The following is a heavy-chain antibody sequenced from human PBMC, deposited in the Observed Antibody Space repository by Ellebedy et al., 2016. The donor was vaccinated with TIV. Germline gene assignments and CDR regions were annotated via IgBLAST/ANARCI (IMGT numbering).Heavy chain of an antibody. J-gene: IGHJ3*02. CDR2: ISSSSSYI. CDR3: ARIPRGSHDAFDI. V-gene: IGHV3-21*01. D-gene: IGHD3-10*01. CDR1: RFTVSSNY. Sequence: GGSLRLSCAASRFTVSSNYMSWVRQAPGKGLEWVSSISSSSSYIYYADSVKGRFTISRDNAKNSLYLQMNSLRAEDTAVYYCARIPRGSHDAFDIWGQGTMVTVSS.